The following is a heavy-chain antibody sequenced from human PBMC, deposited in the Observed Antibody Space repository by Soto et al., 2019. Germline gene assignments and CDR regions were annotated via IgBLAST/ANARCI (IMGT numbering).Heavy chain of an antibody. CDR2: IIPIFGTA. Sequence: SVKVSCKASGGTFSSYAISWVRQAPGQGLEWMGGIIPIFGTANYAQKFQGRVTITADKSTSTAYMELSSLRSEDTAVYYCARSGDSSGYYRVWGQGTLVTVSS. D-gene: IGHD3-22*01. CDR3: ARSGDSSGYYRV. CDR1: GGTFSSYA. V-gene: IGHV1-69*06. J-gene: IGHJ4*02.